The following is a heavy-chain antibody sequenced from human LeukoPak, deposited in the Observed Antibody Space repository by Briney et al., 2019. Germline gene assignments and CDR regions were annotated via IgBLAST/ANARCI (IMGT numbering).Heavy chain of an antibody. D-gene: IGHD5-18*01. V-gene: IGHV1-69*13. J-gene: IGHJ4*02. CDR2: IIPIFGTA. Sequence: SVKVSCKASGGTFSSYAISWVRQAPGQGLEWMGGIIPIFGTANYAQKFQGRVTITADESTSTAYMELSSLRSEDTAVYYCARSNVDTVMVFGIDYWGQGTLVTVSS. CDR1: GGTFSSYA. CDR3: ARSNVDTVMVFGIDY.